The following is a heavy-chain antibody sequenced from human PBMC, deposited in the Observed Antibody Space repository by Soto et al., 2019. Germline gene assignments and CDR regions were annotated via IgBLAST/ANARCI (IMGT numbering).Heavy chain of an antibody. V-gene: IGHV5-51*01. J-gene: IGHJ6*02. D-gene: IGHD3-10*01. CDR2: IYPGDSDT. CDR1: GYSFTSYW. CDR3: AGRLGRQSGYYGMDV. Sequence: PGESLKISCKGSGYSFTSYWIGWVRQMPGKGLEWMGIIYPGDSDTRYSPSFQGQVTISADKSISTAYLQWSSLKASDTAMYYCAGRLGRQSGYYGMDVWGQGTTVTVSS.